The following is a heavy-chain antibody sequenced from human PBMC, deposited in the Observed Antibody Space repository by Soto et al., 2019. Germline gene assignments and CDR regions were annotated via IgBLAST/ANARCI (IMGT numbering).Heavy chain of an antibody. J-gene: IGHJ1*01. V-gene: IGHV4-59*08. D-gene: IGHD3-10*01. CDR1: GVSISGYY. CDR2: IYYTGSA. CDR3: ARHYGSGTYPLDH. Sequence: QVQLQESGPGLVKPSETLSLSCTVSGVSISGYYWSWIRQSPGKGLEWIGYIYYTGSANYSPSLRSRVTMSVDTSKNQFSLELNSVTAADTAVYYCARHYGSGTYPLDHWGHGTLVTVSS.